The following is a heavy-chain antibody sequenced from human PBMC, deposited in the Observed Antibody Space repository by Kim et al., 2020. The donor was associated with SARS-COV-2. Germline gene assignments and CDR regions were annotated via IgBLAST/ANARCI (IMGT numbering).Heavy chain of an antibody. CDR1: GGSFSGYY. Sequence: SETPSLTCAVYGGSFSGYYWSWIRQPPGKGLEWIGEINHSGSTNYNPSLKSRVTISVDTSKNQFSLKLSSVTAADTAVYYCARGEGRAFDIWGQGTMVTVSS. CDR2: INHSGST. J-gene: IGHJ3*02. CDR3: ARGEGRAFDI. V-gene: IGHV4-34*01.